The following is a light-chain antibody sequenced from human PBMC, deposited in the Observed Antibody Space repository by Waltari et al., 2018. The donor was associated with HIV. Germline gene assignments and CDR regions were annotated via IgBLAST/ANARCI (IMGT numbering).Light chain of an antibody. Sequence: SCTGSSSNIGAGYHVHWYQQLPGTAPKLLIYGNSNRPSGVPDRFSGSKSGTSASLAITGLQAEDEADYHCQSHDSSLSGYVFGTGTKVTVL. V-gene: IGLV1-40*01. CDR1: SSNIGAGYH. CDR3: QSHDSSLSGYV. CDR2: GNS. J-gene: IGLJ1*01.